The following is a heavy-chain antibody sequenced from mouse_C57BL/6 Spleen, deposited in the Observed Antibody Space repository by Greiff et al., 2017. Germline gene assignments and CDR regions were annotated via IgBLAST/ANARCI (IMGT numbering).Heavy chain of an antibody. Sequence: QVQLQQPGAELVRPGSSVKLSCKASGYTFTSYWMDWVKQRPGQGLAWIGNIYPSDSETHYNQKFKDKATLTVDKSSSTSYIQLSSLTSEDSAVYYCARWVYYCNYLVAYWGQGTLVTVSA. CDR3: ARWVYYCNYLVAY. D-gene: IGHD2-1*01. J-gene: IGHJ3*01. CDR1: GYTFTSYW. V-gene: IGHV1-61*01. CDR2: IYPSDSET.